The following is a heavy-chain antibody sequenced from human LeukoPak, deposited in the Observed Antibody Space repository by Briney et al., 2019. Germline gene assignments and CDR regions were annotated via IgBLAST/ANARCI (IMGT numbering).Heavy chain of an antibody. J-gene: IGHJ4*02. Sequence: KPSQTLSLTCTVSGGSISSGSYYWSWIWQPAGKGLEWIGRIYTSGSTNYNPSLKSRVTISVDTSKNQFSLKLSSVTAADTAVYYCAREAYYYDSSGYYNYFDYWGQGTLVTVSS. CDR2: IYTSGST. CDR1: GGSISSGSYY. V-gene: IGHV4-61*02. D-gene: IGHD3-22*01. CDR3: AREAYYYDSSGYYNYFDY.